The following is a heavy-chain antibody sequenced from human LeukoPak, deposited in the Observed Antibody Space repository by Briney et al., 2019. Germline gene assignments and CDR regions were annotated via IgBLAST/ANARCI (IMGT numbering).Heavy chain of an antibody. CDR2: IIPIFGTA. Sequence: GSSVKVSCKASGGTFSSYAISWVRQAPGKGLEWMGGIIPIFGTANYAQKFQGRVTITADESTSTAYMELSSLRSEDTAVYYCAVGARFLEWSPVWYGMDVWGQGTTVTVSS. D-gene: IGHD3-3*01. CDR1: GGTFSSYA. CDR3: AVGARFLEWSPVWYGMDV. J-gene: IGHJ6*02. V-gene: IGHV1-69*01.